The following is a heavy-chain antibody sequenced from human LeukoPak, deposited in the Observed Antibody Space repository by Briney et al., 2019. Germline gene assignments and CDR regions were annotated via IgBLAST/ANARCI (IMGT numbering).Heavy chain of an antibody. CDR3: ARGQLWQGY. CDR2: IYHSGRA. Sequence: SETLSLTCTVSGYSISSGYYWGWIRQPPGKGLEWIGSIYHSGRAYYNPSLKSRVTISVDTSKNQFSLKLSSVTAADTAVYYCARGQLWQGYWGQGTLVTVSS. CDR1: GYSISSGYY. D-gene: IGHD1-1*01. V-gene: IGHV4-38-2*02. J-gene: IGHJ4*02.